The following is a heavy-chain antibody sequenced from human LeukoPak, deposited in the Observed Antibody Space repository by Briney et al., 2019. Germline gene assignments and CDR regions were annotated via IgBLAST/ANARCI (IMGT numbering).Heavy chain of an antibody. CDR1: GGSFSGYY. CDR2: INHSGST. Sequence: PSETLSLTCVVYGGSFSGYYWSWIRQPPGKGLEWIGEINHSGSTNYNPSLKSRVTISVDTSKNQFSLKLSSVTAADTAVYYCARGPGAEQQLANYYFDYWGQGTLVTVSS. CDR3: ARGPGAEQQLANYYFDY. J-gene: IGHJ4*02. D-gene: IGHD6-13*01. V-gene: IGHV4-34*01.